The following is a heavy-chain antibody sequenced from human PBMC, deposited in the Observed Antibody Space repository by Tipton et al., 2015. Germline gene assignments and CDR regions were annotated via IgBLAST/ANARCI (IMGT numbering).Heavy chain of an antibody. D-gene: IGHD3-3*01. Sequence: TLSLTCTVSGGSISRYYWTWIRQPPGKGLEWIGLIYYSGSTNYSPSLRSRVTISVDTSNNQFSLKLDSVTAADTAVYYCAGPRGMPAIFGLPWDYCFDSWGQGTQLTVST. CDR1: GGSISRYY. CDR2: IYYSGST. CDR3: AGPRGMPAIFGLPWDYCFDS. J-gene: IGHJ4*02. V-gene: IGHV4-59*12.